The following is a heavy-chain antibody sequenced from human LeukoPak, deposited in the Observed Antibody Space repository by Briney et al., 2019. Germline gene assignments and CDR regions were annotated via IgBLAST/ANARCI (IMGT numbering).Heavy chain of an antibody. CDR2: ISSSSSYI. CDR1: GFTFSSYS. Sequence: PGGSLRLSCAASGFTFSSYSINWVRQAPGKGLEWVSSISSSSSYIYYADSVKGRFTISRDNAKNSLYLQMNSLRAEDTAVYYCTTLEDYGDYFDYWGQGTLVTVSS. D-gene: IGHD4-17*01. J-gene: IGHJ4*02. CDR3: TTLEDYGDYFDY. V-gene: IGHV3-21*01.